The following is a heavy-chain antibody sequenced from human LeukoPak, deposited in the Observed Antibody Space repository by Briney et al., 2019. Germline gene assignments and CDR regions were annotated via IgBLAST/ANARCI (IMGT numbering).Heavy chain of an antibody. Sequence: PGGSLRLSCAASGFTFSSYGMHWVRQAPGKGLEWVAVIWYDGSNRYYADSVKGRFTISRDNSKNTLYLQMNSLRAEDTAVYYCASGYYDSRLDYWGQGTLVTVSS. J-gene: IGHJ4*02. D-gene: IGHD3-22*01. CDR1: GFTFSSYG. CDR3: ASGYYDSRLDY. V-gene: IGHV3-33*08. CDR2: IWYDGSNR.